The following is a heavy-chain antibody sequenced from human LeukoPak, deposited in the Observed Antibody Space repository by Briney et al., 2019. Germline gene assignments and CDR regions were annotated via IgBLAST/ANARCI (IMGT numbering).Heavy chain of an antibody. CDR2: INAGNGNT. CDR3: ARDGGQGYDNWYFDL. Sequence: ASVKVSCKASGYTFTSYTMHWVRQAPGQRLEWMGWINAGNGNTKYSQKFQGRVTITRDTSASTAYMELRSLRSDDTAVYYCARDGGQGYDNWYFDLWGRGTLVTVSS. V-gene: IGHV1-3*01. J-gene: IGHJ2*01. CDR1: GYTFTSYT. D-gene: IGHD3-22*01.